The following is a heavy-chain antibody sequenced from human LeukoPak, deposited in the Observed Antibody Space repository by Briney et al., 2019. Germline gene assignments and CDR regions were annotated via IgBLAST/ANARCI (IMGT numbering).Heavy chain of an antibody. J-gene: IGHJ4*03. V-gene: IGHV3-23*01. D-gene: IGHD5-24*01. CDR3: AKGRRDGYNYPRFDH. CDR2: IIGNGFST. CDR1: GFTFSFSA. Sequence: GGSLTLTCAASGFTFSFSAMNWVRQAPGKGLEWVATIIGNGFSTYYADSVNGRFIISRDNSQNTLCLQMNSLRAEDTAIYYCAKGRRDGYNYPRFDHWGHGALGSVSS.